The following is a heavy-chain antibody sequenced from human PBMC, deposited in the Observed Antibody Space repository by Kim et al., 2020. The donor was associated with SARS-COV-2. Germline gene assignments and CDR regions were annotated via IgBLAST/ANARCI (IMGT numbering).Heavy chain of an antibody. CDR3: AGQTWGRGSYFDY. CDR1: GGSISSSSYY. CDR2: IYYSGST. D-gene: IGHD1-26*01. Sequence: SETLSLTCTVSGGSISSSSYYWGWIRQPPGKGLEWIGSIYYSGSTYYNPSLKSRVTISVDTSKNQFSLKLSSVTAADTAVYYCAGQTWGRGSYFDYWGQGTLVTVSS. J-gene: IGHJ4*02. V-gene: IGHV4-39*01.